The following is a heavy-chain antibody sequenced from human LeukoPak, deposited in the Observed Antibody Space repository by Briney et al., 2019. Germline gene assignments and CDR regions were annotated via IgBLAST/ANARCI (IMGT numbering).Heavy chain of an antibody. CDR2: INPNSGGT. Sequence: ASVKVSCKASEYTFTGYYMHWVRQAPGQGLEWMGWINPNSGGTNYAQKFQGRVTMTRDTSISTAYMELSRLRSDDTAVYYCARDQTRDYGILTGYYIPGGFDYWGQGTLVTVSS. CDR1: EYTFTGYY. V-gene: IGHV1-2*02. D-gene: IGHD3-9*01. CDR3: ARDQTRDYGILTGYYIPGGFDY. J-gene: IGHJ4*02.